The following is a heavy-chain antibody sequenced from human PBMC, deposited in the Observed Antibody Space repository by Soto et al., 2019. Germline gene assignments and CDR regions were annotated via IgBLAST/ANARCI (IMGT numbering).Heavy chain of an antibody. J-gene: IGHJ6*02. CDR3: ARSASWRQQSGGFYYYGMDV. D-gene: IGHD6-13*01. V-gene: IGHV3-30-3*01. Sequence: QVQLVESGGGVVQPGRSLRLSCAASGFTFSSYAMHWVRQAPGKGLEWVAVISYDGSNKYYADSVKGRFTISRDNSKNTLYLQMNSLRAEDTAVYYCARSASWRQQSGGFYYYGMDVWGQGTTVTVSS. CDR1: GFTFSSYA. CDR2: ISYDGSNK.